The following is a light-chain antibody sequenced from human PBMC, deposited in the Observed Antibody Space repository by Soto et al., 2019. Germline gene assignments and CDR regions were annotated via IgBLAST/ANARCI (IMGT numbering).Light chain of an antibody. Sequence: DIQMTQSPSTLSGSVGDRVTITCRASQTISSWLAWYQQKPGKAPKLLIYKASTLKSGVPSRFGGSGSGTEFTLTISSLQPDDLATYYCQQYNSYPWTFGQGTKVDIK. CDR2: KAS. V-gene: IGKV1-5*03. CDR1: QTISSW. CDR3: QQYNSYPWT. J-gene: IGKJ1*01.